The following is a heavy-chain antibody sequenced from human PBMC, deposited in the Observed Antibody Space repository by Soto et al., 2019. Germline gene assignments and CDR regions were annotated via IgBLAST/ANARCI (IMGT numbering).Heavy chain of an antibody. Sequence: GGSLRLSCVGSGFTFSSYSMTWVRQAPGKGLEWVSGISATGGTTYYADSVKGRFAFSRDNSKNTLYLQMNNLRAEDTAVYYCAKVNSNYARMDVWGQGTTVTVSS. D-gene: IGHD4-4*01. CDR3: AKVNSNYARMDV. J-gene: IGHJ6*02. V-gene: IGHV3-23*01. CDR2: ISATGGTT. CDR1: GFTFSSYS.